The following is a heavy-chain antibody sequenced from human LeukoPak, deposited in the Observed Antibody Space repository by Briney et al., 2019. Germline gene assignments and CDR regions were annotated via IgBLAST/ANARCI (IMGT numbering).Heavy chain of an antibody. CDR1: GGSFSGYY. CDR3: ARESVVVVPAAPKDAFDI. CDR2: INHSGST. J-gene: IGHJ3*02. V-gene: IGHV4-34*01. Sequence: SETLSLTCAVYGGSFSGYYWSWIRQPPGKGLEWIGEINHSGSTNYNPSLKSRVTISVDTSKNQFSLKLSSVTAADTAVYYCARESVVVVPAAPKDAFDIWGQGTMVTVSS. D-gene: IGHD2-2*01.